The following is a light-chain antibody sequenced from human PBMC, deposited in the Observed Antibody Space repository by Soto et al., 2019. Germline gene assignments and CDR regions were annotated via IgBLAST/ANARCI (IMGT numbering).Light chain of an antibody. CDR3: SSHTSGSTRV. Sequence: QSVLTQPASVSGSPGQSIAISCTGTSGDVGGYDYVSWYQQHPDKDPKLMIYEVTKRPSWVSNRFSGSKSGNTACLTISGLKPEDGADYYSSSHTSGSTRVFGSGIKLTVL. CDR1: SGDVGGYDY. V-gene: IGLV2-14*01. J-gene: IGLJ1*01. CDR2: EVT.